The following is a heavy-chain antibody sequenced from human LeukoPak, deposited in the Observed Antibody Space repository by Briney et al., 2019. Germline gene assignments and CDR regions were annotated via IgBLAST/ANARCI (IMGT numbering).Heavy chain of an antibody. V-gene: IGHV1-18*01. Sequence: ASVKVSCKASGYTFTNYGIIWVRQAPGQGLEWMGWISTDNGNTNYAQKFQGRVTMTTDTSTSTAYMELRSLRSDDTAVYYCARGPHERSGYPDDWGQGTLVTVSS. CDR2: ISTDNGNT. D-gene: IGHD3-22*01. CDR3: ARGPHERSGYPDD. CDR1: GYTFTNYG. J-gene: IGHJ4*02.